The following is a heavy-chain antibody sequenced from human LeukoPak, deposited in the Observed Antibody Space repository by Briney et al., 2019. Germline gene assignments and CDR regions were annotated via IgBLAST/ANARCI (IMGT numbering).Heavy chain of an antibody. D-gene: IGHD3-10*01. J-gene: IGHJ4*02. CDR1: QFTFSYYA. CDR3: AKEIYAHGSRGFDY. V-gene: IGHV3-23*01. Sequence: GGSLRLSCSASQFTFSYYAMTWVRQAPGKGLEWVSGIGASGGYTYYADSVKGRFTISRDNSKNTLYLQLNSLRVEDTAVYYCAKEIYAHGSRGFDYWGQGTLVTVSS. CDR2: IGASGGYT.